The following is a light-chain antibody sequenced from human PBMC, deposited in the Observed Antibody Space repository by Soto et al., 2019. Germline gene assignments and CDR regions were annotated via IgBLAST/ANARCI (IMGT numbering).Light chain of an antibody. CDR3: CSHAGSSTV. V-gene: IGLV2-8*01. CDR1: SSDVGAYDH. J-gene: IGLJ1*01. Sequence: QSALTQPPSASGSPGQSLTISCTGTSSDVGAYDHVSWFQQHPGRAPKFLIYEVTKRPSGVPDRFSGSKSGNTASLTVSGFQAEDEADYYCCSHAGSSTVFGGGTKLTVL. CDR2: EVT.